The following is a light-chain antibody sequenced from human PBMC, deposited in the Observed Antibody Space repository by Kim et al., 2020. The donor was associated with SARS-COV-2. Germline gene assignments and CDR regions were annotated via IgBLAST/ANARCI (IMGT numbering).Light chain of an antibody. CDR1: QSVSSSF. CDR2: STS. Sequence: EIVLTQSPCTLSLSPGERATLACRASQSVSSSFLAWYQQNPGQAPRLLIYSTSNRATGIPDRFSGSGSGTDFTLTISRLEPEDFAVYYCQQYGGSPLTFGQGTKVDIK. V-gene: IGKV3-20*01. J-gene: IGKJ1*01. CDR3: QQYGGSPLT.